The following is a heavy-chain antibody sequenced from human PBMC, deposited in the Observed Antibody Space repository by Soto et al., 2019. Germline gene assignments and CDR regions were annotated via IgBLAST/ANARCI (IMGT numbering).Heavy chain of an antibody. V-gene: IGHV3-33*08. D-gene: IGHD6-13*01. Sequence: QVQLVESGGGVVQPGKSLRLACAASGFVFSRFGMHWVRQAPGKGLEWVAVIWYDGNNKYYGDSVKGRFTISRDNSKNTVYLQMSSLGVDDTAVYYCVGDDGTPAAGPYYHYARDVWGQGTTVTVSS. CDR2: IWYDGNNK. J-gene: IGHJ6*02. CDR1: GFVFSRFG. CDR3: VGDDGTPAAGPYYHYARDV.